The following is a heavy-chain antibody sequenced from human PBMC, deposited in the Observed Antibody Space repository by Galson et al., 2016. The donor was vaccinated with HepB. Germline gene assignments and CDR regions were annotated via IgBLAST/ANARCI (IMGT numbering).Heavy chain of an antibody. J-gene: IGHJ4*02. V-gene: IGHV4-4*07. CDR2: IYSSGST. CDR1: GGSINSYY. CDR3: ARVVPPVRFGSEYYFDY. Sequence: ETLSLTCTVSGGSINSYYWSWIRQPAGKGLEWIGRIYSSGSTNYNPSLKSRVTMSVDTSKNQFSLKLSSVTAADTAVYYCARVVPPVRFGSEYYFDYWGQGTLVTVSS. D-gene: IGHD1-26*01.